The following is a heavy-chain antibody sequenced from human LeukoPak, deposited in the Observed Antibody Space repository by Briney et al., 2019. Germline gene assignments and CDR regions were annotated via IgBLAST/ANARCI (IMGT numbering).Heavy chain of an antibody. Sequence: ASVKVSCKASGYTFTSYGISWVRQATGQGLEWMGWINAYNGNTNYAQKLQGRVTMTTDTSTSTAYMELRSLRSDDTAMYYCAREGTTGWFAAWGEGTLVTVSS. CDR1: GYTFTSYG. J-gene: IGHJ5*02. D-gene: IGHD4-11*01. CDR2: INAYNGNT. V-gene: IGHV1-18*01. CDR3: AREGTTGWFAA.